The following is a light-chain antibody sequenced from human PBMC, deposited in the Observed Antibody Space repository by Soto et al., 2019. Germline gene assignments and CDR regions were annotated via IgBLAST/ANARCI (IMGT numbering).Light chain of an antibody. J-gene: IGLJ2*01. CDR2: EVS. CDR1: SSDVGGYNY. CDR3: SSYAGSNNLV. Sequence: QSALTQPPSASGSPGQSVTISCTGTSSDVGGYNYVSWYQQHPGKAPKLMIYEVSKRPSGVPDRFSGSKSGNTAPLTVSGLQAEDEADYYCSSYAGSNNLVFGGGTEVTVL. V-gene: IGLV2-8*01.